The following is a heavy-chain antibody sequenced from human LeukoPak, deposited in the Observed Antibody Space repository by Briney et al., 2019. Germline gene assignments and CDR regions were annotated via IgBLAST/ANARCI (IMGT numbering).Heavy chain of an antibody. V-gene: IGHV1-69*04. CDR2: IIPALNIP. Sequence: ASVKVSCKASGYTFTGYYMRWVRQAPGQELEWMGRIIPALNIPNYAQKFQGRVTITADKSTSTAYMELSSLRSEDTAVYYCARDRTTGTTIDYWGQGTLVTVSS. J-gene: IGHJ4*02. CDR3: ARDRTTGTTIDY. D-gene: IGHD1-1*01. CDR1: GYTFTGYY.